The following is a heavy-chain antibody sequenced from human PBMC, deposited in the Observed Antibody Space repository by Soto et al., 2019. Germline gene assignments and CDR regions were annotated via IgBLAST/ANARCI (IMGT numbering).Heavy chain of an antibody. V-gene: IGHV3-30*18. D-gene: IGHD2-2*02. CDR2: ISYDGSNK. Sequence: GGSLRLSCAASGFTFSSYGMHWVRQAPGKGLEWVAVISYDGSNKYYADSVKGRFTISRDNSKNTLYLQMNSLRAEDTAVYYCAKEYTGLEIWYYYYGMDVWGQGTTVTVSS. J-gene: IGHJ6*02. CDR1: GFTFSSYG. CDR3: AKEYTGLEIWYYYYGMDV.